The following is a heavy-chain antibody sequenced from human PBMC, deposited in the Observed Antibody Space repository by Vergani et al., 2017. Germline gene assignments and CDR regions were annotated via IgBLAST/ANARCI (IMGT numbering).Heavy chain of an antibody. D-gene: IGHD4-17*01. Sequence: EVQLVESGGRFVHPGGSLRLSCAASGFPFSRYSMNWVRQAPGKGLEWISYISGSSKTICYADSVKGRFTISRDNDVNSLFLQLSSLRAEDTAVYYCVKDSEPHGDYAALGSWGQGTLVTVSS. CDR2: ISGSSKTI. CDR1: GFPFSRYS. J-gene: IGHJ5*02. CDR3: VKDSEPHGDYAALGS. V-gene: IGHV3-48*01.